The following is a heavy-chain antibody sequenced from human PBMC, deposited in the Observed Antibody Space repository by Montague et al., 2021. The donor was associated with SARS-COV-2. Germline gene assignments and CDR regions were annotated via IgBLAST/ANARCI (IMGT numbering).Heavy chain of an antibody. D-gene: IGHD3-22*01. Sequence: SETLSLTCTVSGSSISSSNYYWVCIRQPPGKGLEWIGNIFYSGSTYYNTSLKSRVTISVDTSKNQFSLRLSSVTAADTAVYYCARLPYFYDSTHAFDIWGKGTMVTVSS. CDR1: GSSISSSNYY. V-gene: IGHV4-39*01. CDR3: ARLPYFYDSTHAFDI. J-gene: IGHJ3*02. CDR2: IFYSGST.